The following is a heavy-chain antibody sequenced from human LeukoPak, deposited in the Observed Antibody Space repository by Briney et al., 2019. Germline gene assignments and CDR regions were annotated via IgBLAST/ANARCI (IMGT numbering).Heavy chain of an antibody. D-gene: IGHD3-10*01. Sequence: SETLSLTCGVSGDSISSYYWSWIRQPPGKGLEWIGYIYYSGSTNYNPSLKCRVTISVDTSKNQFSLKLSSVTAADTAVYYCAREAYYYGSGGTNWFDPWGQGTLVTVSS. CDR1: GDSISSYY. CDR2: IYYSGST. CDR3: AREAYYYGSGGTNWFDP. J-gene: IGHJ5*02. V-gene: IGHV4-59*01.